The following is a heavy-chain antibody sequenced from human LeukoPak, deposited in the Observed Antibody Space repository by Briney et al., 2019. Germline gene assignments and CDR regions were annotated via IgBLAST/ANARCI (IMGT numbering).Heavy chain of an antibody. CDR3: ANGVPGDSSGFYYFDY. D-gene: IGHD3-22*01. J-gene: IGHJ4*02. CDR2: IYSGGNT. V-gene: IGHV3-53*01. Sequence: GGSLRLSCAASGFTVGSIYMNWVRQAPGKGLEWVSVIYSGGNTYYADSVKGRFTISRDNSKNTLYLQMNSLRAEDTAVYYCANGVPGDSSGFYYFDYWGQGTLVTVSS. CDR1: GFTVGSIY.